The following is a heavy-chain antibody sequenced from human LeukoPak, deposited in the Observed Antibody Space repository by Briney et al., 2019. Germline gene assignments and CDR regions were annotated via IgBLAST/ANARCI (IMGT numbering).Heavy chain of an antibody. CDR1: GGSISSSSYY. V-gene: IGHV4-39*07. Sequence: PSETLSLTCTVSGGSISSSSYYWGWIRQPPGKGLEWIGSIYYSGSTYYNPSLKSRVTISVDTSKNQFSLKLSSVTAADTAVYYCARGSDSRGIDYWGQGTLVTVSS. CDR3: ARGSDSRGIDY. CDR2: IYYSGST. J-gene: IGHJ4*02. D-gene: IGHD6-13*01.